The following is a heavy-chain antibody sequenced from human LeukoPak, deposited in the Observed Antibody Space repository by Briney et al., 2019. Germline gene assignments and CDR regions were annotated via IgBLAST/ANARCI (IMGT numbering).Heavy chain of an antibody. D-gene: IGHD3-3*01. V-gene: IGHV4-39*01. CDR2: IYYSGST. CDR1: GGSISSSSYY. CDR3: ARHPAITIFGVAYYYMDV. J-gene: IGHJ6*03. Sequence: SETLSLTCTVSGGSISSSSYYWGWIRQPPGKGLEWTGSIYYSGSTYYNPSLKSRVTISVDTSKNQFSLKLGSVAAADTAVYYCARHPAITIFGVAYYYMDVWGKGTTVTVSS.